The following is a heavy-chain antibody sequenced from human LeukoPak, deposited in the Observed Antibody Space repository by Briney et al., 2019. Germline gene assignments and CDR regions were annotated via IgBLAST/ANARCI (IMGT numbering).Heavy chain of an antibody. CDR1: GYTFNGYY. CDR2: MNPNSGNT. CDR3: AREAYSSSRDSDY. V-gene: IGHV1-8*03. Sequence: ASVKVSCKASGYTFNGYYMHWVRQATGQGLEWMGWMNPNSGNTGYAQKFQGRVTITRNTSISTAYMELSSLRSEDTAVYYCAREAYSSSRDSDYWGQGTLVTVSS. J-gene: IGHJ4*02. D-gene: IGHD6-13*01.